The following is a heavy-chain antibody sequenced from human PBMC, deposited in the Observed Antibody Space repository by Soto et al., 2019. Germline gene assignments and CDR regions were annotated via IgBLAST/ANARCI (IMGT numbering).Heavy chain of an antibody. CDR1: GFTFSSYS. V-gene: IGHV3-48*01. J-gene: IGHJ4*02. CDR2: ISSSSSTI. D-gene: IGHD2-2*03. Sequence: GGSLRLSCAASGFTFSSYSMNWVRQAPGKGLEWVSYISSSSSTIYYADYVKGRFTISRDNAKNSLYLQMNSLRAEDTAVYYCARDGNLDIVVVPAAYGFDYWGQGTLVTVSS. CDR3: ARDGNLDIVVVPAAYGFDY.